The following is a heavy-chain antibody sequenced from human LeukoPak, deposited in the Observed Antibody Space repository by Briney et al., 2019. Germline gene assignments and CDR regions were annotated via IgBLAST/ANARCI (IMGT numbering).Heavy chain of an antibody. J-gene: IGHJ4*02. Sequence: SETLSLTCTVSGGSISSGGYYWSWIRQHPGKGLEWIGYIYYSGSTYYNPSLKSRVTISVDTFKNQFSLKLSSVTAADTAVYYCARWDYYDSSGYYWGQGTLVTVSS. CDR3: ARWDYYDSSGYY. D-gene: IGHD3-22*01. V-gene: IGHV4-31*03. CDR1: GGSISSGGYY. CDR2: IYYSGST.